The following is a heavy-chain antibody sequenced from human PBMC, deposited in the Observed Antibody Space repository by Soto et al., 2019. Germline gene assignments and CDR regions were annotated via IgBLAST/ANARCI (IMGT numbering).Heavy chain of an antibody. D-gene: IGHD3-3*01. V-gene: IGHV4-30-4*01. Sequence: QVQLQESGPGLVKPSQTLSLTCTVSGGSISSGDYYWSWIRQPPGKGLEWIGYIYYSGSTYYNPSLKRRVTISVDTSKNQFSLKLSSVTAADTAVYYCARVNYDFWSGYSNAFDIWGQGTMVTVSS. CDR1: GGSISSGDYY. CDR3: ARVNYDFWSGYSNAFDI. J-gene: IGHJ3*02. CDR2: IYYSGST.